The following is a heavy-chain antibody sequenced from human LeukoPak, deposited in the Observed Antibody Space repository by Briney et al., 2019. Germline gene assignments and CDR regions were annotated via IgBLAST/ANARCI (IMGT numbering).Heavy chain of an antibody. CDR2: MNPNSGNT. V-gene: IGHV1-8*01. J-gene: IGHJ4*02. Sequence: GASVKVSCKASGYTFTSYDINWVRQAPGQGLEWMGWMNPNSGNTGYAQKFQGRVTMTRNTSISTAYMELSSLRSEDTAVYYCARQAYSSSSRVYYFDYWGQGTLVTVSS. CDR3: ARQAYSSSSRVYYFDY. CDR1: GYTFTSYD. D-gene: IGHD6-13*01.